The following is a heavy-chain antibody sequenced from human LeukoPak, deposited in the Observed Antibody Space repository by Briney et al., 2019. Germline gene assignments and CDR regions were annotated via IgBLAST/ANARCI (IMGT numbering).Heavy chain of an antibody. J-gene: IGHJ1*01. Sequence: ASVTVSFKASGYPFTIYNVNWVRQATGQGLEWMGWMNTNSGNTGYSQNFQGRVTMTRDTSISTAYMELSSLMSEDTAVYYCARGLPKAVFGMVIEDWGQGTLVTVSS. V-gene: IGHV1-8*01. D-gene: IGHD3-3*01. CDR2: MNTNSGNT. CDR3: ARGLPKAVFGMVIED. CDR1: GYPFTIYN.